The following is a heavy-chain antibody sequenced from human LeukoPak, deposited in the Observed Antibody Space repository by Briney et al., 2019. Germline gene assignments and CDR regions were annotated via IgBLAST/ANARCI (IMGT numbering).Heavy chain of an antibody. CDR2: IYSGGST. J-gene: IGHJ4*02. D-gene: IGHD3-10*01. V-gene: IGHV3-53*01. CDR1: GFIFSDYY. Sequence: PGGSLRLSCAASGFIFSDYYMTWMRQAPGKGLEWVSVIYSGGSTYYAVSVKGRFTISRDNSKNTLYLQMNSLRAEDTAVYYCARDKVGGSDYYFDYWGQGTLVTVSS. CDR3: ARDKVGGSDYYFDY.